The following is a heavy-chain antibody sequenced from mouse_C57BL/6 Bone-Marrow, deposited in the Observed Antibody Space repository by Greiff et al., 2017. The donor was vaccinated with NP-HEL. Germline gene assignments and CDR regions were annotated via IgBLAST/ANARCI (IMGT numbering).Heavy chain of an antibody. J-gene: IGHJ2*01. CDR3: ARNRQLRLHY. Sequence: QVQLQQSGAELARPGASVKLSCKASGYTFTSYGISWVKQRTGQGLEWIGEIYPRSGNTSYNEKFKGKATLTADKSSSTAYMELRSLTSEDSAVYFCARNRQLRLHYWGQGTTLTVSS. D-gene: IGHD3-2*02. CDR1: GYTFTSYG. V-gene: IGHV1-81*01. CDR2: IYPRSGNT.